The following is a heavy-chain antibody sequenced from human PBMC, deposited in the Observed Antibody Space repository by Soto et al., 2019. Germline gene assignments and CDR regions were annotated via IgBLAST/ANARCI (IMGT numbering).Heavy chain of an antibody. D-gene: IGHD1-7*01. CDR2: ISGSGGTT. J-gene: IGHJ4*02. Sequence: PGGSLRLSCAASGFTFSGYVMTWVRQAPGKGLEWVSSISGSGGTTYDADSVKGRFTISRDNSKNTVSLQMNSLRAEDTALYYCAKNQERELPRVIDFWGQGTLVTVSS. CDR1: GFTFSGYV. CDR3: AKNQERELPRVIDF. V-gene: IGHV3-23*01.